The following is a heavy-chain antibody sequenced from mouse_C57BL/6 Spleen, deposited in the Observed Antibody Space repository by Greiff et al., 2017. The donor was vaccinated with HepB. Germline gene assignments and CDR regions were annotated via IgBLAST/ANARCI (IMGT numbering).Heavy chain of an antibody. CDR3: ARQTYYSNHGYFDY. V-gene: IGHV5-6*01. CDR2: ISSGGSYT. Sequence: EVQGVESGGDLVKPGGSLKLSCAASGFTFSSYGMSWVRQTPDKRLEWVATISSGGSYTYYPDSVKGRFTISRDNAKNTLYLQMSSLKSEDTAMYYCARQTYYSNHGYFDYWGQGTTLTVSS. CDR1: GFTFSSYG. J-gene: IGHJ2*01. D-gene: IGHD2-5*01.